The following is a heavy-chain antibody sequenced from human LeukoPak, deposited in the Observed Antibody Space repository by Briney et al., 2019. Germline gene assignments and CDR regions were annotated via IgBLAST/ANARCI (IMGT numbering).Heavy chain of an antibody. CDR1: GFTFSSYA. CDR3: AKDQYSSGWITAGVSHQH. Sequence: GGSLRLSCAASGFTFSSYAMSWVRQAPGKGLEWASAISGSGGSTYYADSVKGRFTISRDNSKNTLYLQMNSLRAEDTAVYYCAKDQYSSGWITAGVSHQHWGQGTLVTVSS. CDR2: ISGSGGST. J-gene: IGHJ1*01. D-gene: IGHD6-19*01. V-gene: IGHV3-23*01.